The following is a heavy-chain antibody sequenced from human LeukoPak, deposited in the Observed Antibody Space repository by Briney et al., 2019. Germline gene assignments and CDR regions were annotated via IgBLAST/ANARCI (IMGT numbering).Heavy chain of an antibody. CDR3: LRDAIVCTSGVCSEASWYDF. D-gene: IGHD2-8*01. CDR2: INPNSGCT. CDR1: GYTFTGYY. V-gene: IGHV1-2*02. J-gene: IGHJ5*01. Sequence: ASVTVSCKASGYTFTGYYMHWVRQAPGQGLEGMGWINPNSGCTNYAQKFQGRLTMPSDTSIRTASVALSGQSSDDPPGHYLLRDAIVCTSGVCSEASWYDFWGQGQVVIVSS.